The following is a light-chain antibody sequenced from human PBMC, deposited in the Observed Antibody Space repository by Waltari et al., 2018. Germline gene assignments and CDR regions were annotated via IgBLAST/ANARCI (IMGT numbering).Light chain of an antibody. J-gene: IGLJ3*02. CDR3: CSYAGSSIYWV. CDR1: RRDVGRYHR. V-gene: IGLV2-23*02. CDR2: EVS. Sequence: QSPLTLPASVSGSPCQSITISCTGTRRDVGRYHRASWYQHHSGKAPKLMIYEVSNRPSGVSNRFSGSKSGNTASLTISGLQAEDEADYYCCSYAGSSIYWVFGGGTKLTVL.